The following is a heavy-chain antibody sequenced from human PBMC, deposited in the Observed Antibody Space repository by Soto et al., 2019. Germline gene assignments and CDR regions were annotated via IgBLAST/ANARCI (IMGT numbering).Heavy chain of an antibody. V-gene: IGHV4-30-4*01. D-gene: IGHD2-8*01. CDR2: ILYSGTT. CDR3: ARNGALDY. CDR1: GGSISSGDYY. Sequence: QVQLQESGPGLVKPSQTLSLTCTVSGGSISSGDYYWSWIRQPPGKGLEWIGYILYSGTTNYNPSLESRLTLSVDTSKNQFSLKLTSVTAADTAVYYCARNGALDYWGRGTLVTVSS. J-gene: IGHJ4*02.